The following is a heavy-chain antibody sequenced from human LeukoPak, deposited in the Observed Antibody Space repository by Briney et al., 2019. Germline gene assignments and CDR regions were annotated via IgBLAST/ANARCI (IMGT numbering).Heavy chain of an antibody. J-gene: IGHJ2*01. V-gene: IGHV3-9*01. CDR1: GFNFDDYA. Sequence: ALRLSCAVSGFNFDDYAMHWVRKAPGRGLEWVSGINWKTGNGIYADSVKGRFTISRDNAKNSLYLQMSSLRAEDTALYYCTRRAARWQFDLWGRGTLLTVSS. CDR3: TRRAARWQFDL. D-gene: IGHD5-24*01. CDR2: INWKTGNG.